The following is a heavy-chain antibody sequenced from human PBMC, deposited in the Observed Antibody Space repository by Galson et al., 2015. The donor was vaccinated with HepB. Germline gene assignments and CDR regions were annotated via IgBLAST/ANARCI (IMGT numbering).Heavy chain of an antibody. V-gene: IGHV3-30-3*01. CDR1: GFTFSSYA. Sequence: SLRLSCAASGFTFSSYAMHWVRQAPGKGLEWVALISYDGSNKFYADSVKGRFTISRDESKSTLYLQMSSLRAEDAAIYYCARPPPGEQWRGPFRYWGQGTLVTVSS. D-gene: IGHD6-19*01. CDR3: ARPPPGEQWRGPFRY. J-gene: IGHJ4*02. CDR2: ISYDGSNK.